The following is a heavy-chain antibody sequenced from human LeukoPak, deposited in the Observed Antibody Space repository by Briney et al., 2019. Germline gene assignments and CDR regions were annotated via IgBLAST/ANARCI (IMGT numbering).Heavy chain of an antibody. CDR1: GFTFDAYW. Sequence: GGSLRLSCAASGFTFDAYWMSWVRQAPGKGLEWVANIKQDGSEKDYVDSVKGRFTISRDNAKNSLYLQMNSLRAEDTGVYYCARGDTQSKYRQFDSWGQGSLVIVSS. D-gene: IGHD3-16*02. CDR2: IKQDGSEK. V-gene: IGHV3-7*04. J-gene: IGHJ4*02. CDR3: ARGDTQSKYRQFDS.